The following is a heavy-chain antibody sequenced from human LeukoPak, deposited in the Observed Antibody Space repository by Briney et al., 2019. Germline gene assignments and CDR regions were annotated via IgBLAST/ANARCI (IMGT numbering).Heavy chain of an antibody. CDR1: GGSHSGEY. CDR2: INHRGTT. CDR3: ASRYSIS. D-gene: IGHD2-21*01. Sequence: SETLSLTCAVSGGSHSGEYWTWFRQPTGRGPEWIGEINHRGTTNSAPTLGSRVIISVDTSRSQFSLSLTSMTAADTGVYYCASRYSISWGQGALVIVSS. J-gene: IGHJ4*02. V-gene: IGHV4-34*01.